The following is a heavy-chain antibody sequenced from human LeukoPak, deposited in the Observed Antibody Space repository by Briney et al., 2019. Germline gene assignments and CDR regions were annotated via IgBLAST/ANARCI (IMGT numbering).Heavy chain of an antibody. V-gene: IGHV3-48*02. CDR2: ISGSSETI. D-gene: IGHD4-11*01. CDR3: ARTPPTAGLTTIGVGSDY. Sequence: GGSLRLSCAASGFTFSTYSMNWVRQAPGKGLEWVSYISGSSETIYYTDSVKGRFTISRDNAKNSLYLQMNSLRDEDTAVYYCARTPPTAGLTTIGVGSDYWGQGTLVTVSS. J-gene: IGHJ4*02. CDR1: GFTFSTYS.